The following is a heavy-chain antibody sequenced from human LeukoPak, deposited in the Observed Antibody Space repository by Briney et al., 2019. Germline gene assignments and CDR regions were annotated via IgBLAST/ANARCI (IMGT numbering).Heavy chain of an antibody. V-gene: IGHV1-69*04. CDR2: IIPVLDIA. Sequence: SVKVSCKSSGGTFNTYSISWVRQAPGQGLEWVGRIIPVLDIANYAQKFQGRVTITADRSTNTAYMEVNSLRSDDTAMYYCARALSGSYQLVALDIWGQGTMVTISS. CDR3: ARALSGSYQLVALDI. D-gene: IGHD1-26*01. J-gene: IGHJ3*02. CDR1: GGTFNTYS.